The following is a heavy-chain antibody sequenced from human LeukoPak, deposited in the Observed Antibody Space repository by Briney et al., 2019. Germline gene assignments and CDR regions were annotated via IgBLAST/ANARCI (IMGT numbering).Heavy chain of an antibody. CDR2: ISAYNGNT. Sequence: GASVKVSCKASGYTFTSYGINWVRQAPGQGLEWMGWISAYNGNTNYAQKLQGRVTMTADTSTSTAYMELRSLRSDDTAVYYCARSYYGDPPFDYWGQGTLVTVSS. CDR1: GYTFTSYG. J-gene: IGHJ4*02. D-gene: IGHD4-17*01. CDR3: ARSYYGDPPFDY. V-gene: IGHV1-18*01.